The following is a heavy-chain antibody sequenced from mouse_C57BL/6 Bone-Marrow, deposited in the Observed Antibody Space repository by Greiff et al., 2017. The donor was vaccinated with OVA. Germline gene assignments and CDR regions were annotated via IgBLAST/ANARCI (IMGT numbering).Heavy chain of an antibody. V-gene: IGHV1-15*01. J-gene: IGHJ4*01. Sequence: QVQLQQSGAELVRPGASVTLSCKASGYTFTDYEMPWVKQTPVHGLEWIGAIDPETGGTAYNQKFKGEGILTADKSSSTAYMELSSLTSEDSAVYYCTRRYGSLYAMGYWGKGASVTVSS. CDR3: TRRYGSLYAMGY. CDR1: GYTFTDYE. CDR2: IDPETGGT. D-gene: IGHD1-1*01.